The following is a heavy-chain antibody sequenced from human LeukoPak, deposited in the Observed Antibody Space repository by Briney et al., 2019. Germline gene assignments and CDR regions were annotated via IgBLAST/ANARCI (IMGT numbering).Heavy chain of an antibody. CDR2: ISGGGGST. D-gene: IGHD2-15*01. J-gene: IGHJ4*02. Sequence: PGGSLRLSCAASGFTFTNYGMSWVRQAPGKGLEWVSGISGGGGSTYYADSVKGRFTVSRDNSKNTLYLQMNSLRAEDTAVYYCAKSPGDSTGGTCYSFDYWGQGSLVTVPS. CDR1: GFTFTNYG. CDR3: AKSPGDSTGGTCYSFDY. V-gene: IGHV3-23*01.